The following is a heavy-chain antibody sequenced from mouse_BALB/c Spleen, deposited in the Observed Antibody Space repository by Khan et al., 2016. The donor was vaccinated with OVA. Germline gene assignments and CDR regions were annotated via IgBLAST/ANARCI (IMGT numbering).Heavy chain of an antibody. J-gene: IGHJ2*02. CDR3: ARVYGGDFDY. V-gene: IGHV3-2*02. CDR2: ISYSDYT. D-gene: IGHD1-1*01. CDR1: GYSITSDYA. Sequence: EVPLQESGPGLVKPSQSLSLTCTVTGYSITSDYASNWIRQFPGNKLEWMGFISYSDYTKYHPSLTSRFSISRDKSKNQFFLQLNSVNTEDTATYYCARVYGGDFDYWGQGTSLTVAS.